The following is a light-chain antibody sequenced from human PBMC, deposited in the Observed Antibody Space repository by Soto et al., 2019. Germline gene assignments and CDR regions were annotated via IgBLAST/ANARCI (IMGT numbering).Light chain of an antibody. Sequence: IKMNISPSDVSASVKDRVTITCRASQSISSWLAWFQQRPGKAPRLLIYDASTLESGVPSRFSGGGSGTEFTLTISGLQPDDFATYYCQQYNSYSLGTSGQGTKVDIK. V-gene: IGKV1-5*01. CDR3: QQYNSYSLGT. J-gene: IGKJ1*01. CDR2: DAS. CDR1: QSISSW.